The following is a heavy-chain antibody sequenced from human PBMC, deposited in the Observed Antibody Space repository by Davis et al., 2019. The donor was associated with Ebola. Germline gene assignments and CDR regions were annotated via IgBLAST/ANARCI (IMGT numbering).Heavy chain of an antibody. D-gene: IGHD6-13*01. CDR2: IYYSGIT. J-gene: IGHJ6*04. Sequence: MPSETLSLTCTVSGGSISSSYWSWIRQPPGKGLEWIGYIYYSGITSYNPSLKSRVAISLQTSKNQFSLRLSSVTAADTAVYYCARDSGQQLVQDYYYYYGMDVWGKGTTVTVSS. CDR3: ARDSGQQLVQDYYYYYGMDV. V-gene: IGHV4-59*01. CDR1: GGSISSSY.